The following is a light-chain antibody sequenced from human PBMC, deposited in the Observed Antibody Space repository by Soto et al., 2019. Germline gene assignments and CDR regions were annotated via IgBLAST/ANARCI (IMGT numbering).Light chain of an antibody. Sequence: MVWTQSPGTLSFSRGERATLSCSASQTINSNYLAWYQQKPGQAPRLLFYRASSRATRIPDRFSGSGSGTDFPLTISNREPEDFAVFDFQHYGHSIFPFGHGTKVPVK. J-gene: IGKJ3*01. CDR2: RAS. CDR3: QHYGHSIFP. V-gene: IGKV3-20*01. CDR1: QTINSNY.